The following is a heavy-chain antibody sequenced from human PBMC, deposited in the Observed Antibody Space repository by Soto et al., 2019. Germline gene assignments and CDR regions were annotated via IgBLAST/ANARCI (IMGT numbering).Heavy chain of an antibody. Sequence: LGGAPRISFAAPRFPLLGFSMDWVPQVPGKGLEYVSGISTNGVCTYYANSVQGRFTISRDNSKNTVYLQMGSLRPEDMAVYYCARRARPDFYYMDVWGKGTTVTV. V-gene: IGHV3-64*01. D-gene: IGHD6-6*01. CDR2: ISTNGVCT. J-gene: IGHJ6*03. CDR1: RFPLLGFS. CDR3: ARRARPDFYYMDV.